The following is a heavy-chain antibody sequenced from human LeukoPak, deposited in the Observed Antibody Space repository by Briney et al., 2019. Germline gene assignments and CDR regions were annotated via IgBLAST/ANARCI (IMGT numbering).Heavy chain of an antibody. V-gene: IGHV5-10-1*01. CDR2: IDPSDSYT. D-gene: IGHD4-17*01. CDR1: GYSFTSYW. Sequence: RGESLKISCKGSGYSFTSYWISWVRQVPGKGLEWMGRIDPSDSYTNYSPSFQGHVTISADKSIRTAYLQWSSLKASDTAMYYCARHVIPTVTYNWFDPWGQGTLVTVSS. CDR3: ARHVIPTVTYNWFDP. J-gene: IGHJ5*02.